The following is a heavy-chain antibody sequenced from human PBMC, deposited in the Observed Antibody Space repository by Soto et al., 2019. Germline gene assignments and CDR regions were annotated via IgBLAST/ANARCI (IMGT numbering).Heavy chain of an antibody. CDR1: GFTFSSYA. D-gene: IGHD3-16*01. CDR2: VSRAGTYT. J-gene: IGHJ5*02. Sequence: EVQLLESGGDVVRPGGSLRLSCAASGFTFSSYAMGWVRQAPGKGLEWVAGVSRAGTYTYYADSVRGRFSISRDNSRDTVDLYMNAVRGDDTAVYFCVKYTVTEDLGESWGQGTLVSVSS. V-gene: IGHV3-23*01. CDR3: VKYTVTEDLGES.